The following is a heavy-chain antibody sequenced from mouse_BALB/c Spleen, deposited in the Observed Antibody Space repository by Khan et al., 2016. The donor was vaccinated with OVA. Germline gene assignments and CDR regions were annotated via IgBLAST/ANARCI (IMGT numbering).Heavy chain of an antibody. CDR3: ARMDNTPLDY. CDR2: IYPGSGNT. D-gene: IGHD6-1*01. Sequence: QVQLKQSGTVLARPGASVKLSCKASGYTFTDYYITWVMQWPGQGLEWIGEIYPGSGNTYYHEKFKGKATLTADTSSNTVSMQLSSLTSNDSAVYFCARMDNTPLDYWGQGTILTVS. V-gene: IGHV1-76*01. J-gene: IGHJ2*01. CDR1: GYTFTDYY.